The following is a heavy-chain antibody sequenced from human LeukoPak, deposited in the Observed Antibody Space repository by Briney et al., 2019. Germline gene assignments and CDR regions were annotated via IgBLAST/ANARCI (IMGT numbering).Heavy chain of an antibody. J-gene: IGHJ4*02. CDR2: IYTSGST. Sequence: SETLSLTCTVSGGSISSYHWSWIRQPPGKGLEWIGYIYTSGSTNYNPSLKSRVTISVDTSKNQFSLKLSSVTAADTAVYYCARHITPAAAGSPFDYWGQGTLVTVSS. CDR1: GGSISSYH. D-gene: IGHD6-13*01. V-gene: IGHV4-4*09. CDR3: ARHITPAAAGSPFDY.